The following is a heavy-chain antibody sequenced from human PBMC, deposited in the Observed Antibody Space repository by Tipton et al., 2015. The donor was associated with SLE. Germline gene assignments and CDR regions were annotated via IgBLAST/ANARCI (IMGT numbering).Heavy chain of an antibody. V-gene: IGHV4-59*01. CDR2: IHYSGTT. CDR1: GGSIGRDY. J-gene: IGHJ5*02. CDR3: ARGPLGGGYSGYDTNWFDP. Sequence: TLSLTCSVSGGSIGRDYWSWIRQPPGKGLEWIGYIHYSGTTYYNPSLTSRVTISVDTSKNQFSLRVHSVTAADTAIYSCARGPLGGGYSGYDTNWFDPWGQGTLVTVSS. D-gene: IGHD5-12*01.